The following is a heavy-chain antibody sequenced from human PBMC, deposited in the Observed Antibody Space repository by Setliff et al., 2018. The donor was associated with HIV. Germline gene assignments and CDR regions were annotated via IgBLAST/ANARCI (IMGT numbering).Heavy chain of an antibody. CDR2: INHSGST. CDR1: GGSFSGYY. V-gene: IGHV4-34*01. D-gene: IGHD3-3*01. J-gene: IGHJ6*03. CDR3: ARGTAYYNFWSGYSQDYYYYMDV. Sequence: SETLSLTCAVYGGSFSGYYWSWIRQSPGKGLEWIGEINHSGSTKYNLSLKSRVTISVDTSKNQFSLKLSSVTAADTAVYYCARGTAYYNFWSGYSQDYYYYMDVWGKGTTVTVSS.